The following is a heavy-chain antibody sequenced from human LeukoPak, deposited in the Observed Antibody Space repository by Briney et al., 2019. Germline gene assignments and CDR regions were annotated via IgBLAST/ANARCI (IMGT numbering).Heavy chain of an antibody. Sequence: PWGSLRLSCAASGFTFSSYAMSWVRQAPGKGLEWVSAISGSGGSTYYADSVKGRFTISRDNSKNTLYLQMNSLRAEDTAVYYCAKDEAGATSPYYFDYWGQGTLVTVSS. V-gene: IGHV3-23*01. CDR1: GFTFSSYA. CDR2: ISGSGGST. J-gene: IGHJ4*02. CDR3: AKDEAGATSPYYFDY. D-gene: IGHD1-26*01.